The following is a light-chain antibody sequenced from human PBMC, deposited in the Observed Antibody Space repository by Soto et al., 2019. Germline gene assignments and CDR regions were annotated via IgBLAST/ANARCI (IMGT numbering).Light chain of an antibody. CDR3: QQSFSVPIT. V-gene: IGKV1-39*01. Sequence: DIQMTQSPSSLSASVGDRGTITCLASQSIAGYLSWYQQRPGKAPKFLIYSASSLQRGVPSRFSGSGSGTDFSLTINGLQPEDFATYFCQQSFSVPITFGQGTRLEIK. J-gene: IGKJ5*01. CDR1: QSIAGY. CDR2: SAS.